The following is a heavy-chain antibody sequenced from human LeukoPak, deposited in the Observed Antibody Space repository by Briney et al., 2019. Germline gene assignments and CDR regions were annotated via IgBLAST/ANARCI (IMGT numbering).Heavy chain of an antibody. J-gene: IGHJ4*02. V-gene: IGHV3-43*02. CDR1: GFTFDDYA. CDR2: ISGDGGST. CDR3: AKGLHITIFGVAHPPDY. Sequence: WGSLRLSCAASGFTFDDYAMHWVRQAPGKGLEWVSLISGDGGSTYYEDSVKGRFSISRDNSKNSLYLQMNSLRTDYTALYYCAKGLHITIFGVAHPPDYWGQGTLVTVSS. D-gene: IGHD3-3*01.